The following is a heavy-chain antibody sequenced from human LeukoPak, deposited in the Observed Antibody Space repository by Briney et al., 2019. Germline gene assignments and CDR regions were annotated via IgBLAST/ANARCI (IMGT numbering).Heavy chain of an antibody. CDR2: IYSGGST. CDR1: GFTVSSNY. D-gene: IGHD4-17*01. V-gene: IGHV3-53*01. Sequence: PGGSLRLSCAASGFTVSSNYMSWVRQAPGKGLEWVSVIYSGGSTYYADSVKGRFTISRDNSKNTLYLQMNSLRAEDTAVYYCARGRPRASTVTTPRDAFDIWGQGTMVTVSS. J-gene: IGHJ3*02. CDR3: ARGRPRASTVTTPRDAFDI.